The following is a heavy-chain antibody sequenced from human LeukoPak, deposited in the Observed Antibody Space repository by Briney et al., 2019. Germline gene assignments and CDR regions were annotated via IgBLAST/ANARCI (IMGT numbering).Heavy chain of an antibody. V-gene: IGHV3-21*01. CDR3: ARHSWGWELFY. J-gene: IGHJ4*02. CDR1: GFTFSSYS. D-gene: IGHD3-10*01. Sequence: GGSLRLSCAASGFTFSSYSMNWVRQAPGKGLEWVSSISSSSSYIYYADSVKGRFTISRDNAKNSLYLQMNSLRAEDTAIYYCARHSWGWELFYWGQGTLVTVSS. CDR2: ISSSSSYI.